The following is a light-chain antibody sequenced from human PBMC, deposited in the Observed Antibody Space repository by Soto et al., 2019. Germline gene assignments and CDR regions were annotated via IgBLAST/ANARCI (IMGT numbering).Light chain of an antibody. CDR3: QQGHNWPLT. CDR1: QSISSE. CDR2: SAS. Sequence: EIVMTQSPATLSVSPGERATLSCRASQSISSELAWYQQKPGQPPRLLIYSASTRATGVPARFTGSGSGSEFTLTISGLQSEDFAVYYSQQGHNWPLTFVQGTRLEI. J-gene: IGKJ2*01. V-gene: IGKV3-15*01.